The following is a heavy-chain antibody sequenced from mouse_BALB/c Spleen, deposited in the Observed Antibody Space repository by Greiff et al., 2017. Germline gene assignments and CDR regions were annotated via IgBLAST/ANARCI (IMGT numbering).Heavy chain of an antibody. V-gene: IGHV2-2*02. CDR3: ARAGSSYGWFAY. D-gene: IGHD1-1*01. J-gene: IGHJ3*01. Sequence: VQRVESGPGLVQPSQSLSITCTVSGFSLTSYGVHWVRQSPGKGLEWLGVIWSGGSTDYNAAFISRLSISKDNSKSQVFFKMNSLQANDTAIYYCARAGSSYGWFAYWGQGTLVTVSA. CDR1: GFSLTSYG. CDR2: IWSGGST.